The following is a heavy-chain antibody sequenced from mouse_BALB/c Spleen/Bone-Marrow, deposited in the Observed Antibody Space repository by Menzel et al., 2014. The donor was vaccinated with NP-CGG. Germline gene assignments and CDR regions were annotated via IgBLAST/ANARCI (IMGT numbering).Heavy chain of an antibody. Sequence: VKLVESGPDLVAPSQRLSIPCTVSGFSLTSYGVHWVRQPPGKGLEWLVVIWSDESTTYNSALKSRLSISKDNSKSQVFLKMNSLQTDDTAMYYCASHRYDVGAMDYWGQGTSVTVSS. V-gene: IGHV2-6-2*01. CDR3: ASHRYDVGAMDY. D-gene: IGHD2-12*01. CDR2: IWSDEST. CDR1: GFSLTSYG. J-gene: IGHJ4*01.